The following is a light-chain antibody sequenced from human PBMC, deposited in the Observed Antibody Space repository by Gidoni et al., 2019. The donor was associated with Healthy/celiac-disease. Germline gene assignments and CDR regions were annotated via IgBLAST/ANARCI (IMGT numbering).Light chain of an antibody. CDR3: QQYNSYPWT. CDR2: KAS. Sequence: DIQMTQSPSTLSASVGDRVTITCRASQSICSWLAWYQQKPGKAPKLLIYKASSLESGVPSGFSGSGSGTEFTLTISSLQPDDFATYYCQQYNSYPWTFGQGTKVEIK. CDR1: QSICSW. J-gene: IGKJ1*01. V-gene: IGKV1-5*03.